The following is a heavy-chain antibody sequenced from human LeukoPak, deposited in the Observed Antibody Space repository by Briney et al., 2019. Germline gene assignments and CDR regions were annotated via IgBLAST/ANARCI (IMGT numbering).Heavy chain of an antibody. V-gene: IGHV3-66*02. CDR1: GLTVSSNY. D-gene: IGHD3-22*01. CDR3: ARDRGTYYYDSSAPAVAFDI. Sequence: GGSLRLSCAASGLTVSSNYMSWVRQAPGKELEWVSVIYIGGSTYYADSVKGRFTISRDNSKNTLYLQMNSLRAEDTAVYYCARDRGTYYYDSSAPAVAFDIWGQGTVVTVSS. J-gene: IGHJ3*02. CDR2: IYIGGST.